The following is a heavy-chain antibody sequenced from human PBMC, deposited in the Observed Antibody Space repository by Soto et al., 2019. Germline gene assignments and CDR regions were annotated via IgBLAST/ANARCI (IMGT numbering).Heavy chain of an antibody. CDR1: GGSISSYY. CDR2: IYYSGST. Sequence: SETLSLTCTVSGGSISSYYWNRIRQPPGKGLEWIGYIYYSGSTNYHPSLLSRVTISADTSMNEFSLRLSSVTAADTAVYYCARLNGYCVSTGCHGYYGMDVWGQGTTVTVSS. D-gene: IGHD2-2*03. CDR3: ARLNGYCVSTGCHGYYGMDV. J-gene: IGHJ6*02. V-gene: IGHV4-59*08.